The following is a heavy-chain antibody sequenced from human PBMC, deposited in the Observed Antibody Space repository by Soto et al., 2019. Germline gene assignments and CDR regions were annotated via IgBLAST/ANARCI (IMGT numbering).Heavy chain of an antibody. CDR2: VDPTDSYS. D-gene: IGHD2-15*01. Sequence: GESLNISCKGSGYSFTNYWITWVRQMLGKGLEWLGRVDPTDSYSNYSPSFQGHVTISADQSISTAYLQWSSLKASETAMYYCARDSYCASGKYFSYSTYAMDVWGQGTTVTVSS. J-gene: IGHJ6*02. CDR1: GYSFTNYW. CDR3: ARDSYCASGKYFSYSTYAMDV. V-gene: IGHV5-10-1*01.